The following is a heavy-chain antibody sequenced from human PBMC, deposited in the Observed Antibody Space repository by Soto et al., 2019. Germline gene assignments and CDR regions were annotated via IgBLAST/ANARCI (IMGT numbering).Heavy chain of an antibody. CDR1: RVAFSKFI. V-gene: IGHV1-69*13. J-gene: IGHJ6*02. CDR3: AKVRYSSPMGYYYGMEV. Sequence: SVKISCKASRVAFSKFIVTWVRQAPGLGLEWVGGIIPIFGTANYAQKFQGRVTITADESTSTSYMEVNNLRSEDTAVYYCAKVRYSSPMGYYYGMEVWGQGTKVTVSS. CDR2: IIPIFGTA. D-gene: IGHD6-19*01.